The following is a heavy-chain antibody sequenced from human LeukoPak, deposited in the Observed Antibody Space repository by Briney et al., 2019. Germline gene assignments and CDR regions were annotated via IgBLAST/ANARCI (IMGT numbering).Heavy chain of an antibody. CDR3: AREVGGSPDY. D-gene: IGHD1-26*01. V-gene: IGHV3-7*01. CDR1: GFTFSSYW. Sequence: GGSLRLSCGASGFTFSSYWMSWVRRAPGKGLEWVANIKQDGSEKYYVDSVKGRFTISRDNAKNSPYLQMNSLRAEDTAVYYCAREVGGSPDYWGQGTLVTVSS. CDR2: IKQDGSEK. J-gene: IGHJ4*02.